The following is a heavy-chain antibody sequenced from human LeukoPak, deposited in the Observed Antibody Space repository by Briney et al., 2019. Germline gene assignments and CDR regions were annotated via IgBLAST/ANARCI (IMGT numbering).Heavy chain of an antibody. D-gene: IGHD3-10*01. V-gene: IGHV3-30*01. J-gene: IGHJ6*02. CDR1: GFTFSSYA. CDR3: TTDRSGSYYMDYYYGMDV. Sequence: PGRSLRLSCAASGFTFSSYAMHWVRQAPGKGLEWVAVISYDGSNKYYADSVKGRFTISRDNSKNTLYLQMNSLRAEDTAVYYCTTDRSGSYYMDYYYGMDVWGQGTTVTVSS. CDR2: ISYDGSNK.